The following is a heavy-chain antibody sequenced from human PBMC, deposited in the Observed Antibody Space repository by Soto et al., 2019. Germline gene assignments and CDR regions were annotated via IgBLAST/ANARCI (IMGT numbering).Heavy chain of an antibody. J-gene: IGHJ1*01. Sequence: ASVKVSCKASGYTFTGYYMHWVRQAPGQGLEWMGWINPNSGGTNYAQKFQGRVTMTRDTSISTAYMELSRLRSDDTAVYYGASVSQWLGLEYFQHWGQGTLVTVSS. V-gene: IGHV1-2*02. CDR2: INPNSGGT. CDR3: ASVSQWLGLEYFQH. CDR1: GYTFTGYY. D-gene: IGHD6-19*01.